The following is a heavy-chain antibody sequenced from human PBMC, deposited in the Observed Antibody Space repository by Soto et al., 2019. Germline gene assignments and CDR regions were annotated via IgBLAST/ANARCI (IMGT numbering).Heavy chain of an antibody. V-gene: IGHV3-74*01. J-gene: IGHJ4*02. CDR3: VRGSGGPDY. CDR1: GFTFSTYW. Sequence: EVQLVESGGGLVQPGGSLRLSCAASGFTFSTYWMHWVRRTPGKGLVWLSRINNDGNDIVYADSVKGRFTFSRDNAKNTMYLQMDSLTAEDTAVYYCVRGSGGPDYLGQGTLVSGSS. CDR2: INNDGNDI.